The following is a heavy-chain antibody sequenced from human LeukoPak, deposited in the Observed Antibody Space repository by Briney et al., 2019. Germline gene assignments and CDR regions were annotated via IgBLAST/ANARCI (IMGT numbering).Heavy chain of an antibody. D-gene: IGHD3/OR15-3a*01. CDR3: ARVQKLGLGFHY. CDR2: TYYRSKWYN. J-gene: IGHJ4*02. Sequence: SQTLSLTCAISGDCVSNNNGAWNWVRQSPSRGLEWLGRTYYRSKWYNDYAVSVKIPMTITPDTSKNQVSLQLTSVILEDKAISFCARVQKLGLGFHYWGQGTLVTVSS. V-gene: IGHV6-1*01. CDR1: GDCVSNNNGA.